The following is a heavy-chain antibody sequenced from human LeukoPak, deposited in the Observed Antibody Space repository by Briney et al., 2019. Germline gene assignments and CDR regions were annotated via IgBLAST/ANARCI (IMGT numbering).Heavy chain of an antibody. V-gene: IGHV1-69*04. D-gene: IGHD6-19*01. J-gene: IGHJ4*02. CDR2: IIPILGIA. CDR1: GGTFSSYA. CDR3: ARSESKQWLGSDPIDY. Sequence: SVKVSCKASGGTFSSYAISWVRQAPGQGLEWMGRIIPILGIANYAQKFQGRITITADKSTSTAYMELSSLRSEDTAVYYCARSESKQWLGSDPIDYWGQGTLVTVSS.